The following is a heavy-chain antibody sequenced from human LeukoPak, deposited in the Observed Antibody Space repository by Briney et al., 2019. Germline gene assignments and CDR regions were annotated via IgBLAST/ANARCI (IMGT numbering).Heavy chain of an antibody. Sequence: SETLSLTCAAYGGSFSGYYWSWIRQPPGKGLEWIGEINHSGSTNYNPSLKSRVTISVDTSKNQFSLKLSSVTAADTAVYYCARASGTNWFDPWGQGTLVTVSS. D-gene: IGHD1-7*01. CDR1: GGSFSGYY. J-gene: IGHJ5*02. CDR3: ARASGTNWFDP. V-gene: IGHV4-34*01. CDR2: INHSGST.